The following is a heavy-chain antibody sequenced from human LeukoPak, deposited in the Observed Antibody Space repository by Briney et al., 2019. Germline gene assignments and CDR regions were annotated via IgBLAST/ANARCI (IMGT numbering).Heavy chain of an antibody. D-gene: IGHD6-13*01. CDR1: GGSISSYY. Sequence: SETLSLTCTVSGGSISSYYWSWIRQPPGKGLEWIGYIYYSGSTNYNPSLKSRVTISVDTSKNQFALKLSSVTAADTAVYYCAREGRRGPVVGSSENFDYWGQGTLVTVSS. J-gene: IGHJ4*02. V-gene: IGHV4-59*12. CDR2: IYYSGST. CDR3: AREGRRGPVVGSSENFDY.